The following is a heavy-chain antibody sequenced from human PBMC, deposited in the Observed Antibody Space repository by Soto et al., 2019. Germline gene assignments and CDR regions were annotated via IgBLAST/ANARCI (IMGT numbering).Heavy chain of an antibody. CDR2: IYYSGST. CDR3: ARGIFYAFDI. J-gene: IGHJ3*02. D-gene: IGHD3-9*01. V-gene: IGHV4-39*07. Sequence: SETLSLTCTVSGGSISSSSYYWGWIRQPPGKGLEWIGSIYYSGSTYYNPSLKSRVTISVDTSKNQFSLKLSSVAAADTAVYYCARGIFYAFDIWGQGTMVT. CDR1: GGSISSSSYY.